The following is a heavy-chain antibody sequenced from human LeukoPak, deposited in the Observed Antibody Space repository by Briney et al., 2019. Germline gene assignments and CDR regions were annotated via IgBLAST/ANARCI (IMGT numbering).Heavy chain of an antibody. Sequence: SETLSLTCAVYSGSFSGYYWSWIRQPPGKGLEWIGEINHSGSTNYNPSLKSRVTISVDTSKNQFSLKLSSVTAADTAVYYCARATPGSSWYYYYYYYMDVWGKGTTVTVSS. V-gene: IGHV4-34*01. CDR1: SGSFSGYY. J-gene: IGHJ6*03. CDR2: INHSGST. D-gene: IGHD6-13*01. CDR3: ARATPGSSWYYYYYYYMDV.